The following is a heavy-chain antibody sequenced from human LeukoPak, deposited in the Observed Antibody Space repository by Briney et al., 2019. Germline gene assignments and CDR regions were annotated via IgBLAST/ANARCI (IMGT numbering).Heavy chain of an antibody. J-gene: IGHJ4*02. CDR3: TTDLLLWFGESSGDY. CDR1: GFTFSNAW. V-gene: IGHV3-15*01. Sequence: GGSVRLSCAASGFTFSNAWMSWVRQAPGKGLEWVGRIKSKTDGGTTDYAAPVKGRFTISRDDSKNTLYLQMNSLKTEDTAVYYCTTDLLLWFGESSGDYWGQGTLVTVSS. CDR2: IKSKTDGGTT. D-gene: IGHD3-10*01.